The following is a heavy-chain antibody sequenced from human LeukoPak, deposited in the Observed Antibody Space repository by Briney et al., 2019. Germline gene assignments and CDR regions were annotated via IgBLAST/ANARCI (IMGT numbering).Heavy chain of an antibody. CDR1: GGSISSYY. CDR2: IYYSGST. D-gene: IGHD6-19*01. J-gene: IGHJ6*03. Sequence: SETLSLTCTVSGGSISSYYWSWIRQPPGKGLEWIGYIYYSGSTNYNPSLKSRVTISVDTSKNQFSLKLSSVTAADTAVYYCARETPSISEDAWAGKELYYYYYMDVWGKGTTVTVSS. CDR3: ARETPSISEDAWAGKELYYYYYMDV. V-gene: IGHV4-59*01.